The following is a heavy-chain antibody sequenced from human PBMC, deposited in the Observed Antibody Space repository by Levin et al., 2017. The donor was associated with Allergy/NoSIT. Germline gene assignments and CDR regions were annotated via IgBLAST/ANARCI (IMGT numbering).Heavy chain of an antibody. V-gene: IGHV3-23*01. D-gene: IGHD1-26*01. J-gene: IGHJ3*02. CDR1: GFTFSSYA. CDR2: ISGSGTSP. Sequence: GESLKISCAASGFTFSSYAMSWVRQAPGKGLEWVSAISGSGTSPYYTDSVKGRFTISKDNSKNTLYLQMNSLRGEDTAVYFGAKVATGATPRGAAFDIWGQGTMVTVSS. CDR3: AKVATGATPRGAAFDI.